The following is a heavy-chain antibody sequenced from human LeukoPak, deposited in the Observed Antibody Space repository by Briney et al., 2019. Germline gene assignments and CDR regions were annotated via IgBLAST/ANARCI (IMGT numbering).Heavy chain of an antibody. D-gene: IGHD3-22*01. CDR1: GGSISSGGYS. Sequence: SQTLSLTCAVSGGSISSGGYSWSWIRQPPGKGLEWIGYIYHSGSTYYNPSLKSRPTISVDRSKNQFSLKLSSVTAADTAVYYCARNYDSSGFDAFDIWGQGTMVTVSS. J-gene: IGHJ3*02. CDR3: ARNYDSSGFDAFDI. V-gene: IGHV4-30-2*01. CDR2: IYHSGST.